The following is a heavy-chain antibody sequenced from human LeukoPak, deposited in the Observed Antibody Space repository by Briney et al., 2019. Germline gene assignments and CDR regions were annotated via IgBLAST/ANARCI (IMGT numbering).Heavy chain of an antibody. CDR1: GGSFSGYY. Sequence: KPSETLSLTCAVYGGSFSGYYWSWIRQPPGKGLEWIGEINHSGSTNYNPSLKSRVTIPVDTSKNQFSLKLSSVTAADTAVYYCARGRIAVYYYYYYMDVWGKGTTVTVSS. V-gene: IGHV4-34*01. D-gene: IGHD6-19*01. J-gene: IGHJ6*03. CDR2: INHSGST. CDR3: ARGRIAVYYYYYYMDV.